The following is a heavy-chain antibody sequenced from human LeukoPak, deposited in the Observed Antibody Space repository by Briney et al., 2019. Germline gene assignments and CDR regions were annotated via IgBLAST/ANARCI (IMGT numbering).Heavy chain of an antibody. CDR2: FYHSGST. CDR1: GYSISSGYY. CDR3: ARADTVRLGELSHFDY. D-gene: IGHD3-16*02. V-gene: IGHV4-38-2*02. Sequence: SETLSLTCTVSGYSISSGYYWGWIRQPPGKGLEWVGSFYHSGSTYYNPSLKSRVTISVDTSKNQFSLKLRSVTAADTAVYYCARADTVRLGELSHFDYWGQGTLVTVSS. J-gene: IGHJ4*02.